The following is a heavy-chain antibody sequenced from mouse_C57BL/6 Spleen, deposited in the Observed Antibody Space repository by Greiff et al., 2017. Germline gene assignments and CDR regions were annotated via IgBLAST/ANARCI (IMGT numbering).Heavy chain of an antibody. Sequence: VQGVESGPELVKPGASVKISCKASGYAFSSSWMNWVKQRPGKGLEWIGRIYPGDGDTNYNGKFKGKATLTADKSSSTAYMQLSSLTSEDSAVYFCAKSNWEYFDVWGTGTTVTVSS. CDR1: GYAFSSSW. D-gene: IGHD4-1*01. CDR2: IYPGDGDT. CDR3: AKSNWEYFDV. J-gene: IGHJ1*03. V-gene: IGHV1-82*01.